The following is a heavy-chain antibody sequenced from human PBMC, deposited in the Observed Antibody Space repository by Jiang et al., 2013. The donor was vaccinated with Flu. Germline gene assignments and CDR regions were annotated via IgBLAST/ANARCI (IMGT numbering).Heavy chain of an antibody. CDR1: GGTFSSYT. D-gene: IGHD4-17*01. J-gene: IGHJ4*02. V-gene: IGHV1-69*04. CDR2: IIPILGIA. CDR3: AREGGFSRTRRGDYPDY. Sequence: GGTFSSYTISWVRQAPGQGLEWMGRIIPILGIANYAQKFQGRVTITADKSTSTAYMELSSLRSEDTAVYYCAREGGFSRTRRGDYPDYWGQGTLVTVSS.